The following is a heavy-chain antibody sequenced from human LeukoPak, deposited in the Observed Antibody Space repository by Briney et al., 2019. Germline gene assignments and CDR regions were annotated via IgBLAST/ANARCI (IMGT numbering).Heavy chain of an antibody. J-gene: IGHJ5*02. Sequence: GGSLRLSCAGSGFTFSNYAMSWVRQAPGKGPQWVATIKEDGTERYYVDSVRGRFTISRDNAKNSLFLQMSTLRVEDTAVYYCARGGSESSWGPGTLVTVSS. D-gene: IGHD3-10*01. CDR2: IKEDGTER. CDR3: ARGGSESS. V-gene: IGHV3-7*04. CDR1: GFTFSNYA.